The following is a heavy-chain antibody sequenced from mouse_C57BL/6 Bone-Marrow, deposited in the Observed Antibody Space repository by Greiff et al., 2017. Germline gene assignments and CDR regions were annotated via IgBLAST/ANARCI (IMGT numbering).Heavy chain of an antibody. V-gene: IGHV5-6*01. CDR1: GFTFSSYG. D-gene: IGHD2-1*01. CDR2: ISSGGSYP. CDR3: AREANLLWYWYFDV. Sequence: EVQVVESGGDLVKPGGSLKLSCAASGFTFSSYGMSWVRQTPDKRLEWVATISSGGSYPYYPDSVKGRFTISRDNAKNTLYLQISRLKSEDTAMYYCAREANLLWYWYFDVWGTGTTVTVSS. J-gene: IGHJ1*03.